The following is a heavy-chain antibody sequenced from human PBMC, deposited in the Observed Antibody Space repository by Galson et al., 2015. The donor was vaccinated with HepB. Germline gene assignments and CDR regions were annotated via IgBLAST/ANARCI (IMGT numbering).Heavy chain of an antibody. CDR3: ARLEPNYGDSLGAFDI. J-gene: IGHJ3*02. Sequence: ETLSLTCTVSGGSISSSSYYWGWIRQPPGKGLEWIGSIYYSGSTYYNPSLKSRVTISVDTSKNQFSLKLSSVTAADTAVYYCARLEPNYGDSLGAFDIWGQGTMVTVSS. V-gene: IGHV4-39*01. CDR1: GGSISSSSYY. CDR2: IYYSGST. D-gene: IGHD4-17*01.